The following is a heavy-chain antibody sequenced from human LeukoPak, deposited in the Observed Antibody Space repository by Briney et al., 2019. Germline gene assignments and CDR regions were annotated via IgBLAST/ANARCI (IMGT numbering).Heavy chain of an antibody. CDR2: INQDASEK. D-gene: IGHD2-2*01. CDR1: GFTFSSYW. J-gene: IGHJ5*02. V-gene: IGHV3-7*01. Sequence: QPGGSLRLSCTASGFTFSSYWMSWVRQAPGEGLEWVANINQDASEKYYVDSVKGRFTISRDNAKNSLYLQMNSLRAEGTAVYYCARGRRVPAAMGNWFDPWGQGTLVTVSS. CDR3: ARGRRVPAAMGNWFDP.